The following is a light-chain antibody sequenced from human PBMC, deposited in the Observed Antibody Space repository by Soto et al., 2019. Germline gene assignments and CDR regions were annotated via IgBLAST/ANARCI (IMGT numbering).Light chain of an antibody. Sequence: IVLTQSPVTLAVSPGESGILSCRASQSVSTSLAWYQHKPGQAPRLSIYDASKRAPGIPARFTGSASGTALYFTISSLEPEDITISSRYECDDWRSLGQGTNADIK. V-gene: IGKV3-11*01. J-gene: IGKJ1*01. CDR3: YECDDWRS. CDR2: DAS. CDR1: QSVSTS.